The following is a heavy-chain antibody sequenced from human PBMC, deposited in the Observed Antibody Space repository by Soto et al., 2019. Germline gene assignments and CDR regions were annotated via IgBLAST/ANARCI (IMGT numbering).Heavy chain of an antibody. CDR3: SRELVVVITTSFPGRRPPPIPDY. J-gene: IGHJ4*02. D-gene: IGHD3-22*01. Sequence: EVQLLESGGDLVQPGGSLRLSCVASGITFGSRAMSWVRQAPGEGLEWVSYISSSGSTIYYADSVKGRFTISRDNAKNPLYLQMNSLRAEDTAVYYCSRELVVVITTSFPGRRPPPIPDYWGQGTLVTVSS. CDR1: GITFGSRA. V-gene: IGHV3-48*04. CDR2: ISSSGSTI.